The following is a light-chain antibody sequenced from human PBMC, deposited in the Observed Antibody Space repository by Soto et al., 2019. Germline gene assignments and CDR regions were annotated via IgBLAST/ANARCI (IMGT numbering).Light chain of an antibody. CDR2: RTS. Sequence: EIVLTQSPGTLSLSPGVRGTISCRASQIVSSNYLAWYQQKPGQAPRLLIYRTSTRPAAIPDRFSGSGSGTDFTLTISRLEPEDFAVYYCQQYGSTPITFGQGTRLEIK. V-gene: IGKV3-20*01. CDR3: QQYGSTPIT. CDR1: QIVSSNY. J-gene: IGKJ5*01.